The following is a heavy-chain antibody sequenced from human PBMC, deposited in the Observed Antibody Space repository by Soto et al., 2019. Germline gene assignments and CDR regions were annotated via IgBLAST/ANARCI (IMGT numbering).Heavy chain of an antibody. D-gene: IGHD2-2*01. CDR3: ARDISCSSTSCYGYNWFDP. CDR1: GFTFSSYG. V-gene: IGHV3-33*01. Sequence: PGGSLRLSCAASGFTFSSYGMHWVRQAPGKGLEWVAVIWYDGSNKYYADSVKGRFTISRDNSKNTLYLQMNSLRAEDTAVYYCARDISCSSTSCYGYNWFDPWGQGTLVAVSS. CDR2: IWYDGSNK. J-gene: IGHJ5*02.